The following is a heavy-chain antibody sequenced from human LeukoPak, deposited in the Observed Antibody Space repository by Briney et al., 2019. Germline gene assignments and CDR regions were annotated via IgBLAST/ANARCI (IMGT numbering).Heavy chain of an antibody. CDR2: IYYSGST. V-gene: IGHV4-39*07. CDR1: GGSISSNTYY. Sequence: PSETLSLTCTVSGGSISSNTYYWGWIRQPPGKGLEWIGSIYYSGSTYYNPSLKSRVTISVDTSKNQFSLKLSSVTAADTAVYYCARRRGRVGAFDIWGQGTMVTVSS. CDR3: ARRRGRVGAFDI. D-gene: IGHD5-12*01. J-gene: IGHJ3*02.